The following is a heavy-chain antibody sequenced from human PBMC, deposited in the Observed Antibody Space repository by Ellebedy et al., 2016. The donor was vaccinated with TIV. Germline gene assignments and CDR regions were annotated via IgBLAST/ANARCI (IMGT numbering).Heavy chain of an antibody. CDR3: AKDRGTGYDSGWYLGARSS. CDR2: ISGSGDRT. V-gene: IGHV3-23*01. J-gene: IGHJ5*02. Sequence: GESLKISCAASGFTFSSYSMTWVRQAPGKGLEWVSAISGSGDRTHYAESVKGRITISRDNSKHTLYLQMNSLRVEDTALYYCAKDRGTGYDSGWYLGARSSWGQGTLVTVSS. CDR1: GFTFSSYS. D-gene: IGHD6-19*01.